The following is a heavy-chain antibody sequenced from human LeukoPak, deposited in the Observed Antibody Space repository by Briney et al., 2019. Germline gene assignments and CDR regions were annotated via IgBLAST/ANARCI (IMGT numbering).Heavy chain of an antibody. J-gene: IGHJ4*02. CDR3: ARGRVRTTVTTPLGY. D-gene: IGHD4-17*01. Sequence: SSVKVSCKASGGTFSSYAISWVRQAPGQGLEWMGRIIPIFGTANYAQKFQGRVTITTDESTSTAYMELSSLRSEDTAVYYCARGRVRTTVTTPLGYWGQGTLVTVSS. CDR2: IIPIFGTA. CDR1: GGTFSSYA. V-gene: IGHV1-69*05.